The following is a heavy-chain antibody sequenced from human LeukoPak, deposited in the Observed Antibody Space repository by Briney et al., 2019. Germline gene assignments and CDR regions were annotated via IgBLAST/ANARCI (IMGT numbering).Heavy chain of an antibody. CDR3: ARDNTYSFDY. Sequence: SETLSLTCTVSGGSISSYYWSWLRQPPGKGLEWIGYIYYSGSTNYNPSLKSRVTISVDTSKNQFSLKLSSVTAADTAVYYCARDNTYSFDYWGQGTLVTVSS. CDR1: GGSISSYY. D-gene: IGHD2-2*02. V-gene: IGHV4-59*01. CDR2: IYYSGST. J-gene: IGHJ4*02.